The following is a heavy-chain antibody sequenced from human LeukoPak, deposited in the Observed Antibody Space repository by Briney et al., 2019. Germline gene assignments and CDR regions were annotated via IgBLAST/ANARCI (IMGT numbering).Heavy chain of an antibody. J-gene: IGHJ4*02. CDR2: ICSGGST. D-gene: IGHD3-3*01. CDR1: GFTVSSNY. CDR3: ARAIVDYDFWSGPFDY. V-gene: IGHV3-66*02. Sequence: GGSLRLSCAASGFTVSSNYMSWVRQAPGKGLEWVSVICSGGSTYYADSVKGRFTISRDNSKNTLYLQMNSLRAEDTAVYYCARAIVDYDFWSGPFDYWGQGTLVTVSS.